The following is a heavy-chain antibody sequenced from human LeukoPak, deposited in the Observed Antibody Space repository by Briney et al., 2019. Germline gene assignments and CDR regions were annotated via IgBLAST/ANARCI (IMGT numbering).Heavy chain of an antibody. CDR2: NSGGAT. CDR1: GFTVSSNY. J-gene: IGHJ4*02. Sequence: GGSLRLSCAASGFTVSSNYMSWVRQAPGKGLEWVSVNSGGATYYADSVEGRFTISRDTSKNTLYLQMNSLRAEDTAVYYCVRGPGSSWYQADYWGQGTLVTVSS. D-gene: IGHD6-13*01. V-gene: IGHV3-53*01. CDR3: VRGPGSSWYQADY.